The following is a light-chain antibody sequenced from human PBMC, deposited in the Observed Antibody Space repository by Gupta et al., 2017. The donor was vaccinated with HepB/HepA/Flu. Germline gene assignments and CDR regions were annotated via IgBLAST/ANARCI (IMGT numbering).Light chain of an antibody. V-gene: IGKV2-24*01. Sequence: DIVLTQTPLSSSVTLGQPASISCRSSQSLIHSDGNIYFNWLHQRPGQPPRLLIYGGSSRVSGVPDRFSGSGTGADFTLKISMGEAEDVGIYYCRQSKHFPRSFGQGTKMEIK. CDR3: RQSKHFPRS. J-gene: IGKJ2*04. CDR2: GGS. CDR1: QSLIHSDGNIY.